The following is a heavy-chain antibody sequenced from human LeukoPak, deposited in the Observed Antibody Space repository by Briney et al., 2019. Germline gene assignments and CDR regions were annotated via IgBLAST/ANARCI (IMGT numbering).Heavy chain of an antibody. CDR2: IYHSERT. J-gene: IGHJ5*02. CDR1: GYSINNGFY. Sequence: SETLSLTCTVSGYSINNGFYWGWIRQPPGKGLEWIGSIYHSERTHYNPSLKSRVTISVDTSKNQFSLKLSSVTAADTAVYYCARGARRRIAAAGTSLIRLDPWGQGTLVTVSS. V-gene: IGHV4-38-2*02. CDR3: ARGARRRIAAAGTSLIRLDP. D-gene: IGHD6-13*01.